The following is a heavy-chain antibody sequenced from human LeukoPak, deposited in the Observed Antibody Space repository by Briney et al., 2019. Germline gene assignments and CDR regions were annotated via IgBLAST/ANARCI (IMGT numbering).Heavy chain of an antibody. CDR2: IKSKTDGGTT. CDR1: GFTFSNAW. Sequence: GGSLRLSCAASGFTFSNAWMSWVRQAPGKGLEWVGRIKSKTDGGTTDYAAPVKGRFTISRDDSKNTLYLQMNSLKTEDTAVYYCTTVVYSSGWYPARFKEYYFDYWGQGTLVTVSS. J-gene: IGHJ4*02. D-gene: IGHD6-19*01. CDR3: TTVVYSSGWYPARFKEYYFDY. V-gene: IGHV3-15*01.